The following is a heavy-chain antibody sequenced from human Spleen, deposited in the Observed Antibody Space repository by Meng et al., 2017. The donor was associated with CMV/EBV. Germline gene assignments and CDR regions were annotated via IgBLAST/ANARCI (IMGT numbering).Heavy chain of an antibody. D-gene: IGHD1-1*01. CDR1: GYTFTGYY. J-gene: IGHJ4*02. V-gene: IGHV1-2*02. CDR3: ARGEGLEIFNY. CDR2: IIPHSGVT. Sequence: CKASGYTFTGYYLPWVRQVPGQGLEWIGWIIPHSGVTTYAQKFQGRVTMSRDVSITTAYMELNRMTSDDTAVYYCARGEGLEIFNYWGQGTKVTVSS.